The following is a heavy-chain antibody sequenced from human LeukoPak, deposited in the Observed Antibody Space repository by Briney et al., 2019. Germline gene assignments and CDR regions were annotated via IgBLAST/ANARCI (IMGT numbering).Heavy chain of an antibody. CDR3: ARGRYCSSTSCLNWFDP. V-gene: IGHV1-46*01. Sequence: ASVKVSCKASGYTFTSYYMHWVRQAPGQGLEWMGIINPSGGSTSYAQKFQGRVTMTRDMSTSTVYMELSSLRSEDTAVYYCARGRYCSSTSCLNWFDPWCQGTLVTVSS. D-gene: IGHD2-2*01. CDR1: GYTFTSYY. CDR2: INPSGGST. J-gene: IGHJ5*02.